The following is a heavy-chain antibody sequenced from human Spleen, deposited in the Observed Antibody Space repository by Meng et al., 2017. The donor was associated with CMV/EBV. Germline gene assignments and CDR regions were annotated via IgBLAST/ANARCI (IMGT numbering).Heavy chain of an antibody. Sequence: ASVKVSCKVFGHTLIELPMHWVRQAPGQGLEWMGWINPNSGGANYAQKFQGRVTLTRDRSITTASLELSGLRSDDTAVYYCAREGFWSGQDAFDIWGQGTMVTVSS. CDR3: AREGFWSGQDAFDI. D-gene: IGHD3-3*01. CDR2: INPNSGGA. V-gene: IGHV1-2*02. CDR1: GHTLIELP. J-gene: IGHJ3*02.